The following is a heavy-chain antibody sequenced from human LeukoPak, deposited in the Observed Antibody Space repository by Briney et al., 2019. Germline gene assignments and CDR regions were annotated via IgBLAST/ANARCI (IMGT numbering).Heavy chain of an antibody. Sequence: PGGSLRLSCAASGFTFNNYAMSWVRQPPGKVLEWVSAITGSGGDTYHADSVKGRFTISRDNSKNTLYLQMNSLRAEDTAAYYCAKGGSGWSRDYFDCWGQGTLVTVSS. J-gene: IGHJ4*02. V-gene: IGHV3-23*01. CDR1: GFTFNNYA. D-gene: IGHD6-19*01. CDR3: AKGGSGWSRDYFDC. CDR2: ITGSGGDT.